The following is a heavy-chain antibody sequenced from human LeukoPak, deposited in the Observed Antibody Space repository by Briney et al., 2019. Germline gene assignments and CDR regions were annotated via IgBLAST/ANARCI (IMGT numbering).Heavy chain of an antibody. CDR1: GFTFSSYP. D-gene: IGHD2-15*01. Sequence: GGSLRLSCAASGFTFSSYPMSWARQAPGKGLEWVSVISGSGDTTYYADSVKGRFTVSRDNSKNTLYLQMNSLRADDTAVYYCADITWTRGQSFDNWGQGTLVTVSA. V-gene: IGHV3-23*01. CDR2: ISGSGDTT. J-gene: IGHJ4*02. CDR3: ADITWTRGQSFDN.